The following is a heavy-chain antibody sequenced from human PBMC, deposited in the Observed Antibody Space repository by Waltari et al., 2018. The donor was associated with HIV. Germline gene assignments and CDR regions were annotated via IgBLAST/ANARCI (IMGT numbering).Heavy chain of an antibody. J-gene: IGHJ4*02. CDR3: VALRTVTGTIDK. CDR1: TGYITQSYY. CDR2: IYSNGVS. V-gene: IGHV4-39*01. Sequence: QPQLQESGPALVKPSETLSLTCTVSTGYITQSYYWGWVRQFPGTGLEWIGSIYSNGVSHYAPSLKSRVALSVDMSKNQFSLTLTAVTAADTSRYFCVALRTVTGTIDKWGQGTLVTVS. D-gene: IGHD6-19*01.